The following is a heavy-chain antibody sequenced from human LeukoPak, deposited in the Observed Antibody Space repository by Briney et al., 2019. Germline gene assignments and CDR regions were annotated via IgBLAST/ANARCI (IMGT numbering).Heavy chain of an antibody. V-gene: IGHV3-7*01. CDR3: ARLVVVPAAILDAFDI. J-gene: IGHJ3*02. D-gene: IGHD2-2*01. CDR2: IKQDGSEK. Sequence: GGSLRLSCAASGFTFSSYWMSWVRQAPGKGLEWVANIKQDGSEKYYVDSVKGRFTISRDNAKNSLYLQTNSLRAEDTAVYYCARLVVVPAAILDAFDIWGQGTMVTVSS. CDR1: GFTFSSYW.